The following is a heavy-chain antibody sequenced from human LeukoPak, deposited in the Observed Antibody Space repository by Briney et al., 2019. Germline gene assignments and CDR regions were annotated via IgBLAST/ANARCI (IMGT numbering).Heavy chain of an antibody. CDR1: GGSFSGFY. D-gene: IGHD6-13*01. V-gene: IGHV4-34*01. CDR2: INDSENT. CDR3: ARAGAQQQVVDY. Sequence: KPSETLSLTCAVYGGSFSGFYWTWIRQPPGKGLEWIGEINDSENTNCNPSLKSRATISVDTSKNQFSLNLNSVTAADTAVYYCARAGAQQQVVDYWGQGALVTVSS. J-gene: IGHJ4*02.